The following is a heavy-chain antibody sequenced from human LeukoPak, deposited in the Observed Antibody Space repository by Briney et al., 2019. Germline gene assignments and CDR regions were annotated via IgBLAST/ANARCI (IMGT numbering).Heavy chain of an antibody. J-gene: IGHJ4*02. CDR1: GFTFDDYG. D-gene: IGHD6-25*01. CDR2: ITWDGGSI. CDR3: VRTVKGGTAADF. Sequence: GGSLRLSCAASGFTFDDYGMSWVRQAPGKGLAWVSGITWDGGSIGYSDSVKGRFTISRDNAKDSLYLQMSSLRADDTALYYCVRTVKGGTAADFWGQGILVIVSS. V-gene: IGHV3-20*04.